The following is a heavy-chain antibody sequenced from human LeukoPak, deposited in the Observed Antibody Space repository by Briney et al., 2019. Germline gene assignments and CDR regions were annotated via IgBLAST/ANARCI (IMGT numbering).Heavy chain of an antibody. D-gene: IGHD3-9*01. V-gene: IGHV1-69*01. CDR2: IIPIFGTA. J-gene: IGHJ3*01. CDR1: GGSFSRYD. Sequence: GASVKVSCPASGGSFSRYDIILVRQAPGQGLEWMGGIIPIFGTANYAQKFQGRVTITADESTSTAYMELSSLRSEDTAVYYCARAGMVLRYFEWLLNAFDLGAQGTMVTVSS. CDR3: ARAGMVLRYFEWLLNAFDL.